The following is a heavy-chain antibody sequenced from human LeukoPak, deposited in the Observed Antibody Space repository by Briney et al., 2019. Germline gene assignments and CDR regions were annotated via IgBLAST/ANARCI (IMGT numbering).Heavy chain of an antibody. CDR2: ISSNGGGT. CDR3: AKMYGGTYIGK. J-gene: IGHJ4*02. CDR1: GFTFSNYA. Sequence: PGGSLRLSCAASGFTFSNYAMQWVRQAPGKGLEYVSAISSNGGGTYYANSVKGRFTISRDNSKNTLYLQMGSLRAEDMAVYYCAKMYGGTYIGKWGQGTLVTVSA. D-gene: IGHD1-26*01. V-gene: IGHV3-64*01.